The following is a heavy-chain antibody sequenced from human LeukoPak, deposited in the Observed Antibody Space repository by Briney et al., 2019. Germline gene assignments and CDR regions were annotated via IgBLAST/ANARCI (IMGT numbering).Heavy chain of an antibody. CDR3: ARGLGYCTSTTCLLPFDY. V-gene: IGHV3-53*01. CDR1: WFTVSTYY. J-gene: IGHJ4*02. Sequence: GGSLRLSCAASWFTVSTYYMPEVPHAPGESVEGGSDLYSGGSTYYADSVKGRFTVSRDNSKNTLYLQMNSLRAEDTAMYYCARGLGYCTSTTCLLPFDYWGQGTLVTVSS. D-gene: IGHD2-2*01. CDR2: LYSGGST.